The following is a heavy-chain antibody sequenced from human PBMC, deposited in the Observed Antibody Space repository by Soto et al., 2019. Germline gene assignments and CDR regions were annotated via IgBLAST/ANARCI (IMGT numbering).Heavy chain of an antibody. CDR2: IKSKTDGGTT. D-gene: IGHD7-27*01. V-gene: IGHV3-15*01. CDR3: TTDTLTGAEDDAFDI. Sequence: PGGSLRLSCAASGFTFSNAWMSWVRQAPGKGLEWVGRIKSKTDGGTTDYAAPVKGRFTISRDDSKNTLYLQMISLKTEDTAVYYCTTDTLTGAEDDAFDIWGQGTMVTVSS. CDR1: GFTFSNAW. J-gene: IGHJ3*02.